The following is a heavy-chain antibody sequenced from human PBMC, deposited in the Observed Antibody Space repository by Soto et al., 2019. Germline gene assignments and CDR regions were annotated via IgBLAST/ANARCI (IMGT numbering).Heavy chain of an antibody. Sequence: ASVKVSCKASGYTFTSYVISWVRQAPGQGLEWMGWISAYNGNTNYAQKLQGRVTMTTDTSTSTAYMELRSLRSDDTAVYYCARDLSKYYYDSSGYRRYYYGMDVWG. CDR2: ISAYNGNT. V-gene: IGHV1-18*01. CDR3: ARDLSKYYYDSSGYRRYYYGMDV. J-gene: IGHJ6*02. D-gene: IGHD3-22*01. CDR1: GYTFTSYV.